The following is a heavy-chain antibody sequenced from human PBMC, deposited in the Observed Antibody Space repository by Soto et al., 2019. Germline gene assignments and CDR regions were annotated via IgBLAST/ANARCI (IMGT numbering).Heavy chain of an antibody. CDR3: ARDHGSGRPILYGMDV. CDR1: GGTFSSYA. J-gene: IGHJ6*02. Sequence: QVQLVQSGAEVKKPGSSVKVSCKASGGTFSSYAISWVRQAPGQGLEWMGGIIPIFGTANYAQKFQGRVTITADESTSTAYMELSRLRSEDTAVYYCARDHGSGRPILYGMDVWGQGTTVTVSS. CDR2: IIPIFGTA. D-gene: IGHD3-10*01. V-gene: IGHV1-69*01.